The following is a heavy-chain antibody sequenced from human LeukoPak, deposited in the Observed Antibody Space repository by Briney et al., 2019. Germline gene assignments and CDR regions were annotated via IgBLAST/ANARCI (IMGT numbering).Heavy chain of an antibody. CDR3: ARSTAKSRYYYYYYYMDV. CDR2: IYTSGST. CDR1: GGSISSYY. J-gene: IGHJ6*03. D-gene: IGHD5-18*01. V-gene: IGHV4-4*07. Sequence: PSETLSLTCTVSGGSISSYYWSWLRQPARKGLEWIGRIYTSGSTNYNPSLKSRVTMSVDTSKNQFSLKLSSVTAADTAVYYCARSTAKSRYYYYYYYMDVWGKGTTVTVSS.